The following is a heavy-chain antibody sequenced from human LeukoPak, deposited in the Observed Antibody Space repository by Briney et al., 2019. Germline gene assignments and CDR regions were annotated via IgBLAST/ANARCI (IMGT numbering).Heavy chain of an antibody. Sequence: GGSLRLSCAASGFTFNNAWMNWVRQAPGKGLEWVGLIKGKTNGGTTDYTAPVKGRFTISRDDSNNTLYLQMSSLKTEDTAVYYCTTDLRFFDYWGQGTLVTVSS. CDR1: GFTFNNAW. CDR2: IKGKTNGGTT. V-gene: IGHV3-15*01. CDR3: TTDLRFFDY. J-gene: IGHJ4*03.